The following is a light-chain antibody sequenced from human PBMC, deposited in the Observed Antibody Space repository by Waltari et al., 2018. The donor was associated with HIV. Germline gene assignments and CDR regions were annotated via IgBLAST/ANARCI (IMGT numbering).Light chain of an antibody. CDR1: RNLLYSSNNKSY. CDR2: WAS. J-gene: IGKJ2*01. CDR3: QQYYSVPYT. V-gene: IGKV4-1*01. Sequence: DVVLSQAPDSLVVSVDARDSLHCKSSRNLLYSSNNKSYLAWYQQKAGQRPKLLIYWASTRESGVPDRFSGSGSGTDFTLTISSLQAEDVAVYYCQQYYSVPYTFGQGTKLEIK.